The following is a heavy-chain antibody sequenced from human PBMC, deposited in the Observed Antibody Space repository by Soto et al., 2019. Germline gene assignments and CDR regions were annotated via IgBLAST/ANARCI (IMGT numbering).Heavy chain of an antibody. CDR3: AKATTNGGWFNPFDS. CDR1: GFSFVNYA. V-gene: IGHV3-23*01. D-gene: IGHD6-19*01. J-gene: IGHJ4*02. CDR2: LSGSGTST. Sequence: RRLSCTASGFSFVNYAMNWVRQAPGKGLEWVSGLSGSGTSTYYADSVKGRFTISRDNSRDTLFLQMNSLTADDTAVYYCAKATTNGGWFNPFDSWGQGALVTVSS.